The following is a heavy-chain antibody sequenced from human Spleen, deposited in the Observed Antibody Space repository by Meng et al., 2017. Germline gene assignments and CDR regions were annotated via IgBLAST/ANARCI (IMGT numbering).Heavy chain of an antibody. CDR2: IYYSGTT. D-gene: IGHD3-16*01. CDR1: GGSISSGGYY. J-gene: IGHJ5*02. Sequence: QVQLQEAGPGLEKPAQTLARTCTVSGGSISSGGYYWSWIRQHPGKGLEWIGYIYYSGTTYYNPSLKSRVTISVDTSKNQLSLKVISVTAADTAVYYCARLNLGAPFDPWGQGTLVTVSS. V-gene: IGHV4-31*03. CDR3: ARLNLGAPFDP.